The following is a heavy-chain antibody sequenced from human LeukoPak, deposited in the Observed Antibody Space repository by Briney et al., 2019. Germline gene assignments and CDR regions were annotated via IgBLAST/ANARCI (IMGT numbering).Heavy chain of an antibody. CDR3: AKDVGDYYDSSGYTGPFDY. D-gene: IGHD3-22*01. J-gene: IGHJ4*02. CDR2: ISYDGSNK. Sequence: GGSLRLSCAASGFTFSSYGMHWVRQAPGKGLEWVAVISYDGSNKYYADSVKGRFTISRDNSKNTLYLQMNSLRAEDTAVYYCAKDVGDYYDSSGYTGPFDYWGQGTLDTVSS. CDR1: GFTFSSYG. V-gene: IGHV3-30*18.